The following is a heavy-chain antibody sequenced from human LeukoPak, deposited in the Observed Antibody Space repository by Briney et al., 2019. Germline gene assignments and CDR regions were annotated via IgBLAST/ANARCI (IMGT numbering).Heavy chain of an antibody. Sequence: PSETLSLTCAVYGGSFSGYYWSWIRLPPGKGLEWIGEIDHSGSTNYNPSLKSRVTISVDTSKNQFSLKLTSVTAADTAVYYCVYGDYGVWFDPWGQGTLVTVSS. CDR1: GGSFSGYY. D-gene: IGHD4-17*01. J-gene: IGHJ5*02. V-gene: IGHV4-34*01. CDR3: VYGDYGVWFDP. CDR2: IDHSGST.